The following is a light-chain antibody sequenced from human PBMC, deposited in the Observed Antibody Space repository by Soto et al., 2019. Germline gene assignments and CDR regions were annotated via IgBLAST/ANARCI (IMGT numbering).Light chain of an antibody. V-gene: IGKV1-5*01. CDR3: QHYATYTYP. CDR2: DAS. J-gene: IGKJ2*01. CDR1: QSISSW. Sequence: DIQMTQSPSTLSASVGDRVTITCRASQSISSWLAWYQQKPGRAPKLLIYDASNLEAGVPPRFSGRGSGTQFTLTISSLQPDDFATYYCQHYATYTYPFRQGTKVDI.